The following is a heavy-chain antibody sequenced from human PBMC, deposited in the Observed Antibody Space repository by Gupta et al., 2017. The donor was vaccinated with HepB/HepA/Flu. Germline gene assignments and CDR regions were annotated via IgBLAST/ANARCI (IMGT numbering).Heavy chain of an antibody. D-gene: IGHD3-22*01. V-gene: IGHV3-30*18. CDR1: GFTFSSYG. Sequence: QVQLVESGGGVVQPGRSLRLSCAASGFTFSSYGMHWVRQAPGKGLEWVAVISYDGSNKYYADSVKGRFTISRDNSKNTLYLQMNSLRAEDTAVYYCAKSQNYYDSSGYFPWVGMDVWGQGTTVTVSS. CDR2: ISYDGSNK. CDR3: AKSQNYYDSSGYFPWVGMDV. J-gene: IGHJ6*02.